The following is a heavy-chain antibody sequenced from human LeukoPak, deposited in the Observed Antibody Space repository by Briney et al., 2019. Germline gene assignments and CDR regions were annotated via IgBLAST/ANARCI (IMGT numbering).Heavy chain of an antibody. CDR3: ARSKSSTGSLDY. D-gene: IGHD2-8*02. CDR1: GGSISSGDYY. J-gene: IGHJ4*02. Sequence: SQTLSLTCTVSGGSISSGDYYWTWIRQPPGKGLEWIGYIYYSGSTYYNPSLKSRVAMSVDSSKNQFSLKLSSVTAVDTAVYYCARSKSSTGSLDYWGQGTLVTVSS. CDR2: IYYSGST. V-gene: IGHV4-30-4*01.